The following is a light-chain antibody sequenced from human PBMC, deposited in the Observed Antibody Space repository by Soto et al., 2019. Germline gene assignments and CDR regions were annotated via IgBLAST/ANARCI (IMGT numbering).Light chain of an antibody. CDR3: QVWDSSTARV. CDR2: RDS. CDR1: NIGSKN. Sequence: YELTQPLSVSVALGQTARITCGGNNIGSKNVHWYQQKPGQAPVLVIYRDSNRPSGIPERFSGSNSGNTATLTISRAQAGDEADYYCQVWDSSTARVFGGGTKVTVL. J-gene: IGLJ3*02. V-gene: IGLV3-9*01.